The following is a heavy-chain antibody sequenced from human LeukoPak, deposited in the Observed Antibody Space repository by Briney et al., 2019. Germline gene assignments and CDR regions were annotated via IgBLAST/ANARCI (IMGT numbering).Heavy chain of an antibody. V-gene: IGHV3-21*01. CDR1: GFTFSSYS. CDR2: ISSSSSYI. J-gene: IGHJ3*02. CDR3: ARGYCSSTSCYVDAFDI. Sequence: GGSLRLSCAASGFTFSSYSMNWVRQAPGKGLGWVSSISSSSSYIYYADSVKGRFTISRDNAKNSLYLQMNSLRAEDTAVYYCARGYCSSTSCYVDAFDIWGQGTMVTVSS. D-gene: IGHD2-2*01.